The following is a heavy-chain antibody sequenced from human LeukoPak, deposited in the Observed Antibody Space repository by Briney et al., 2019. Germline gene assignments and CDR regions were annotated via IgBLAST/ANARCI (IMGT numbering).Heavy chain of an antibody. CDR3: ASGRIPAGGH. CDR1: GFTFSSYE. J-gene: IGHJ1*01. CDR2: INHSGST. Sequence: GSLRLSCAASGFTFSSYEMNWVRQAPGKGLEWIGEINHSGSTNYNPSLKSRVTISVDTSKNQFSLKLSSVTAADTAVYYCASGRIPAGGHWGQGTLVTVSS. V-gene: IGHV4-34*01. D-gene: IGHD3-16*01.